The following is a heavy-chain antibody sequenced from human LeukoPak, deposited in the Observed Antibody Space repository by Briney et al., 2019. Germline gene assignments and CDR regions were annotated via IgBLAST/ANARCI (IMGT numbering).Heavy chain of an antibody. Sequence: SETLSLTCAVSGYSISSGYYWGWIRQPPGKELEWIGSIYHSGSTYYNPSLKSRVTISVDTSKNQFSLKLSLVTAANTAVYSWARPKVFWKCNWFDPCGQGTLVTVSS. D-gene: IGHD1-1*01. V-gene: IGHV4-38-2*01. CDR2: IYHSGST. CDR3: ARPKVFWKCNWFDP. CDR1: GYSISSGYY. J-gene: IGHJ5*02.